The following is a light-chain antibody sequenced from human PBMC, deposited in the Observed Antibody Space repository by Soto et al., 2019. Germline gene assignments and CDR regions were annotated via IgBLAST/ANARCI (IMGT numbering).Light chain of an antibody. V-gene: IGKV3-11*01. CDR2: DSS. CDR3: QQRNNWPLT. Sequence: DIVMTQSPATLSVAPGERVTFSCRASQGVSRKLAWYQQKPGQAPSLLIYDSSIRATGVPARFSGSGSGTDFTLTISSLEPEDFAVYYCQQRNNWPLTFGGGTKVDIK. J-gene: IGKJ4*01. CDR1: QGVSRK.